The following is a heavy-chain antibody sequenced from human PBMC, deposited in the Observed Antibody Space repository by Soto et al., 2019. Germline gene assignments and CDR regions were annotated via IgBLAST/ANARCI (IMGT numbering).Heavy chain of an antibody. D-gene: IGHD5-18*01. V-gene: IGHV3-64*01. CDR2: ISSDGHST. Sequence: PGGSLRLSYAASGFTFSTYAIHWVRQAPGKGLEYVSAISSDGHSTYYANSVKGRFTISRDNSKNTLYLQMGSLRAEDTAVYYCARDSSYGFDYWGQGT. CDR1: GFTFSTYA. J-gene: IGHJ4*02. CDR3: ARDSSYGFDY.